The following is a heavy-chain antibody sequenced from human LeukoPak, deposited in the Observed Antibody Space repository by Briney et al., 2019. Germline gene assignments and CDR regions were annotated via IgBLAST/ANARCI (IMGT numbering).Heavy chain of an antibody. CDR2: ITPSSGGT. V-gene: IGHV1-2*02. J-gene: IGHJ5*02. CDR3: ARDNSVGDIAWWFDP. D-gene: IGHD3-16*02. Sequence: GASVKVSCKASGYTLTDYYIHWVRQAPGQGLEWMGWITPSSGGTIYAQKFQGRVTMTRDMSTTTDYMELSSLRSEDTAVYYCARDNSVGDIAWWFDPWGQGTLVTVSS. CDR1: GYTLTDYY.